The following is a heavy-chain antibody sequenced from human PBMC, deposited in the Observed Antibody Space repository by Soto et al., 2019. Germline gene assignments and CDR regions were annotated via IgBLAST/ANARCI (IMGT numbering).Heavy chain of an antibody. D-gene: IGHD2-2*01. CDR1: GGTFSSYA. Sequence: GASVKVSCKASGGTFSSYAISWVRQAPGQGLEWMGGIIPIFGTANYAQKFQGRVTITADESTSTAYMELSSLRSEDTAVYYCASLTSWSQEYYYGMDVWGQGTTVTVSS. CDR2: IIPIFGTA. V-gene: IGHV1-69*13. J-gene: IGHJ6*02. CDR3: ASLTSWSQEYYYGMDV.